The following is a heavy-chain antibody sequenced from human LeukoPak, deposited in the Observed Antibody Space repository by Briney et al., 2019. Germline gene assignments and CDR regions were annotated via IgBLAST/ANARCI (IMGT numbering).Heavy chain of an antibody. Sequence: GESLRLSCAASGFTFSSYAMSWVRQAPGKGLEWVSGISTSGGSSSYADSVKGRLTISRDNPRNTLYMQMNSLRADDTALYYCAIMHPYYDGSGYWVQWGQGTLVTVSS. CDR2: ISTSGGSS. V-gene: IGHV3-23*01. CDR1: GFTFSSYA. J-gene: IGHJ4*02. D-gene: IGHD3-22*01. CDR3: AIMHPYYDGSGYWVQ.